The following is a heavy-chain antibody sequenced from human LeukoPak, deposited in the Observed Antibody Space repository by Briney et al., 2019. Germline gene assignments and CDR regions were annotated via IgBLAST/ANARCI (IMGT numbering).Heavy chain of an antibody. Sequence: GGSLRLSCAASGFTFSSYGMHWVRQAPGKGLEWVAVIRYDGSNKYYADSVKGRFTISRDNSKNTLYLQMNSLRAEDTAVYYCAKDRYCSSTSCYLHFQHWGQGTLVTVSS. CDR3: AKDRYCSSTSCYLHFQH. CDR1: GFTFSSYG. V-gene: IGHV3-30*02. D-gene: IGHD2-2*01. CDR2: IRYDGSNK. J-gene: IGHJ1*01.